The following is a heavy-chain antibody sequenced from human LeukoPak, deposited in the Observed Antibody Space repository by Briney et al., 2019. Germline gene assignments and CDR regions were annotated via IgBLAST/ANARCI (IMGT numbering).Heavy chain of an antibody. CDR1: GFTFSDYY. J-gene: IGHJ4*02. CDR3: AKDQEGGAGTGRFEY. CDR2: ISSSGSTI. V-gene: IGHV3-11*04. Sequence: PGGSLRLSCAASGFTFSDYYMSWIRQAPGKGLEWVSYISSSGSTIYYADSVKGRFTISRDNSKNTVYLQMNSLRLEDTAVYYCAKDQEGGAGTGRFEYWGQGTLVTVSS. D-gene: IGHD6-13*01.